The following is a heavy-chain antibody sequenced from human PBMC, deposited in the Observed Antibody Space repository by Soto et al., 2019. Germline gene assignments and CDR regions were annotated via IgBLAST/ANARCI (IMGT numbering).Heavy chain of an antibody. CDR3: ARSYCSGGSCPFDP. CDR1: GGSISSGGYY. Sequence: TLSLTCTVSGGSISSGGYYWSWIRQHPGKGLEWIGYIYYSGSTYYNPSLKSRVTISVDTSKNQFSLKLSSVTAADTAVYYCARSYCSGGSCPFDPWGQGTLVTVSS. CDR2: IYYSGST. V-gene: IGHV4-31*03. J-gene: IGHJ5*02. D-gene: IGHD2-15*01.